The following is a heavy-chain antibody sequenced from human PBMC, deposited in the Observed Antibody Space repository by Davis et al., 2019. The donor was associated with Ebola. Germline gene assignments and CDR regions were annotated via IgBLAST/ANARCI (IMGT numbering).Heavy chain of an antibody. CDR2: ISGSGGST. D-gene: IGHD6-13*01. Sequence: GGSLRLSCAASGFTFSSYAMSWVRQAPGKGLEWVSAISGSGGSTYYADSVKGRFTISRDNSKNSLYLQMSSLRAEDTAVYYCARGPSTGNSFSYWGQGTLVTVSS. V-gene: IGHV3-23*01. CDR3: ARGPSTGNSFSY. J-gene: IGHJ4*02. CDR1: GFTFSSYA.